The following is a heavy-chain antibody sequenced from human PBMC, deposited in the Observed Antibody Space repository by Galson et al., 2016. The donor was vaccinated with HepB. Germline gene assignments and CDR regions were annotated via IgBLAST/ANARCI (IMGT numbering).Heavy chain of an antibody. Sequence: SLRLSCAASGFTFSSYWMHWVRQAPGKGLVWVSRIYNDGSRTNYADSVKGRFTISRDNAKNTLHLQMNSLTAEDTAVYYCVRSLEEEDYWGQGILVTVSS. CDR2: IYNDGSRT. CDR1: GFTFSSYW. CDR3: VRSLEEEDY. J-gene: IGHJ4*02. D-gene: IGHD1-1*01. V-gene: IGHV3-74*01.